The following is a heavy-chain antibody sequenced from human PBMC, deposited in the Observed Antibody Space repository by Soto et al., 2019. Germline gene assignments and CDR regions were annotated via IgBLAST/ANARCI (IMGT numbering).Heavy chain of an antibody. Sequence: ASVKVSCKASGYIFTDYYMHWVRQAPGQELGWMGRINPNGGGTNYAQKLQGRITMTTDTSTSTAYMELRSLRSDDTAMYYCARAYPGSYFESWGQGTLVTVSS. CDR2: INPNGGGT. V-gene: IGHV1-2*06. J-gene: IGHJ5*01. D-gene: IGHD3-10*01. CDR1: GYIFTDYY. CDR3: ARAYPGSYFES.